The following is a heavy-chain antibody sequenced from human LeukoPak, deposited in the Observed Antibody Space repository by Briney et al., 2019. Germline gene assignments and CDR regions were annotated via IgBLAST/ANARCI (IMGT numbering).Heavy chain of an antibody. V-gene: IGHV4-31*03. D-gene: IGHD6-13*01. CDR3: ARQLTGSWPTYFDY. Sequence: PSQTLSLTCTVSGGSISSGGYYWSWIRQHPGKGLEWIGYIYYSGSTYYNPSLKSRVTISVDTSKNQFSLKLSSVTAADTAVYYCARQLTGSWPTYFDYWGQGTLVTVSS. J-gene: IGHJ4*02. CDR1: GGSISSGGYY. CDR2: IYYSGST.